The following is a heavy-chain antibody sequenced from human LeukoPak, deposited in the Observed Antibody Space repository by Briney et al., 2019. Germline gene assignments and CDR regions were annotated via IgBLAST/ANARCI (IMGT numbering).Heavy chain of an antibody. CDR2: INTAADT. Sequence: GGSLRLSCAASGFAFSNYDMLWVRQATGKGLEWVSAINTAADTYYPDSVKGRFTISRENAKSSLYLQMNSLRVGDTAVYYCVRARPGTGWLIDHWGQGTLVAVSS. CDR1: GFAFSNYD. V-gene: IGHV3-13*04. J-gene: IGHJ4*02. D-gene: IGHD6-19*01. CDR3: VRARPGTGWLIDH.